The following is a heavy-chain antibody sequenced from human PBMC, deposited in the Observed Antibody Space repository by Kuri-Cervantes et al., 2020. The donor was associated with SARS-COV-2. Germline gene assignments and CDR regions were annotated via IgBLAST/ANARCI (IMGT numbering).Heavy chain of an antibody. CDR2: IYYSGST. D-gene: IGHD6-6*01. V-gene: IGHV4-59*11. Sequence: GSLRLSCNVSGDSMSRRYWNWIRQPPGRGLEWIGYIYYSGSTNYNPSLKSRVTISVDTPRNQFSLKLRSVTAADTAVYYCSSSSSLSYYFDYWGQGTLVTVSS. CDR3: SSSSSLSYYFDY. CDR1: GDSMSRRY. J-gene: IGHJ4*02.